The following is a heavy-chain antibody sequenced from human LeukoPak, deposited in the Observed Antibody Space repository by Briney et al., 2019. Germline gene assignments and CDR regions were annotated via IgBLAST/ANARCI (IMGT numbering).Heavy chain of an antibody. J-gene: IGHJ6*02. CDR2: IYYSGST. D-gene: IGHD1-1*01. Sequence: PSETLSLTCTVSGGSISSYYWSWIRQPPGKGLEWIGYIYYSGSTNYNPSLKSRVTISVDTSKNQFSLKLSSVTAADTAVYYCAGAATGPLPNYYYYYGMDVWGQGTTVTVSS. CDR1: GGSISSYY. V-gene: IGHV4-59*01. CDR3: AGAATGPLPNYYYYYGMDV.